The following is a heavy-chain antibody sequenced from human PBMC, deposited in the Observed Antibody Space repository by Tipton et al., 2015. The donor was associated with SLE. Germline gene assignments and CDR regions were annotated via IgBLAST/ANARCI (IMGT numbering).Heavy chain of an antibody. Sequence: SLRLSCAASGFTFSSYSMNWVRQAPGKGLEWVSYISSSGSTIYYADSVKGRFTISRDNAKNSLYLQMNSLRAEDTAVYYCATIRGIAAAARDYWGQGTLVTVPS. V-gene: IGHV3-48*04. CDR1: GFTFSSYS. D-gene: IGHD6-13*01. CDR2: ISSSGSTI. CDR3: ATIRGIAAAARDY. J-gene: IGHJ4*02.